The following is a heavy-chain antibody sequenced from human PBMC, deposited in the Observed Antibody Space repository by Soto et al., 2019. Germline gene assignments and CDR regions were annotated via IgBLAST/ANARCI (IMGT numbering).Heavy chain of an antibody. Sequence: GGSLRLSCAASGFTFSSYGMHWVRQAPGKGLEWVAVISYDGSNKYYADSVKGRFTISRDNSKNTLYLQMNSLRAEDTAVYYCAKGQSDTVTTYYFDYWGQGTLVTVSS. CDR3: AKGQSDTVTTYYFDY. D-gene: IGHD4-17*01. J-gene: IGHJ4*02. CDR1: GFTFSSYG. CDR2: ISYDGSNK. V-gene: IGHV3-30*18.